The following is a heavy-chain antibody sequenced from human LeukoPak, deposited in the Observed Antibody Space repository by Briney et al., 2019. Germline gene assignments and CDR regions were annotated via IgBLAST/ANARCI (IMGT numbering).Heavy chain of an antibody. Sequence: SVKVSCKASGGTFSSYAISWVRQAPGQGLEWMGGIIPIFGTANYAQKFQGRVTITADESTSTAYMELSSLRSEDTAVYYCARGFETAPATALQGPYNWFDPWGQGTLVTVSS. CDR2: IIPIFGTA. D-gene: IGHD2-2*02. CDR3: ARGFETAPATALQGPYNWFDP. J-gene: IGHJ5*02. V-gene: IGHV1-69*13. CDR1: GGTFSSYA.